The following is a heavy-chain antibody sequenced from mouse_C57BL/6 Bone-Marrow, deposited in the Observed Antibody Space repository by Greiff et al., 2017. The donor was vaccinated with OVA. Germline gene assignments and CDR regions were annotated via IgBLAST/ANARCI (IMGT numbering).Heavy chain of an antibody. D-gene: IGHD1-1*01. CDR2: IHPNSGST. Sequence: QVQLQQPGAELVKPGASVKLSCKASGYTFTSYWMHWVKQRPGQGLEWIGMIHPNSGSTNYNEKFKSKATLTVDKSSSTAYMQLSSLTSADSAVYYCAGRDYYGSSYAGYFDVWGTGTTVTVSS. V-gene: IGHV1-64*01. CDR3: AGRDYYGSSYAGYFDV. J-gene: IGHJ1*03. CDR1: GYTFTSYW.